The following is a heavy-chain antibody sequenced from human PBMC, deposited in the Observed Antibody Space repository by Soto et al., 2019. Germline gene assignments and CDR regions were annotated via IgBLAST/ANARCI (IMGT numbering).Heavy chain of an antibody. Sequence: EVQLLESGGGLVQPGGSLRLSCAASGFTFSSYAMSWVRQAPGKGLEWVSTISNSGASTYYADSVKGRFTISRDNYKNTLYPQMNSLRAEDTAVYYCAKGGRIQLWPFDYWGQGTLVTVSS. CDR2: ISNSGAST. J-gene: IGHJ4*02. CDR3: AKGGRIQLWPFDY. CDR1: GFTFSSYA. V-gene: IGHV3-23*01. D-gene: IGHD5-18*01.